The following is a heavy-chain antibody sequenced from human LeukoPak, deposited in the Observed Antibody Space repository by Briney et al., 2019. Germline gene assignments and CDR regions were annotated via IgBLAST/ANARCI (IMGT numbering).Heavy chain of an antibody. Sequence: GSLRLSCAASGFTFSSYSMNWVRQAPGKGLEWVSSISNSSSYIYYADSVKGRFTISRDNAKNSLYLQMNSLRAEDTAVYYCARETYSSGWTFFDYWGQGTLVTVSS. CDR2: ISNSSSYI. V-gene: IGHV3-21*01. CDR3: ARETYSSGWTFFDY. J-gene: IGHJ4*02. D-gene: IGHD6-19*01. CDR1: GFTFSSYS.